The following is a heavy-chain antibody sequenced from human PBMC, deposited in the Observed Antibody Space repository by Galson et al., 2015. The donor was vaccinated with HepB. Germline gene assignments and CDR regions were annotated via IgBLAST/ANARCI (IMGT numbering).Heavy chain of an antibody. CDR2: ISYDGSNK. CDR3: ARDRVGATGNWFDP. V-gene: IGHV3-30-3*01. D-gene: IGHD1-26*01. Sequence: SLRLSCAASGFTFSSYAMHWVRQAPGKGLEWVAVISYDGSNKYYADSVKGRFTISRDNSKNTLYLQMNSLRAEDTAVYYCARDRVGATGNWFDPWGQGTLVTVSS. CDR1: GFTFSSYA. J-gene: IGHJ5*02.